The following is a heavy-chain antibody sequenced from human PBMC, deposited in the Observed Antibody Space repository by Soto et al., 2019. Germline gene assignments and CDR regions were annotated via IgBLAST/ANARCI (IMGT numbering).Heavy chain of an antibody. D-gene: IGHD3-16*01. CDR3: ARMATFGSLNWFDP. J-gene: IGHJ5*02. V-gene: IGHV1-8*01. CDR1: GYSFTNND. CDR2: MNPGSGDT. Sequence: ASMKVSCKASGYSFTNNDVRWVRQATGQGLEWMGWMNPGSGDTGYAQKFQGRVTMTRDISIATAYMELSSLRSDDTAIYYCARMATFGSLNWFDPWGQGTLVTVSS.